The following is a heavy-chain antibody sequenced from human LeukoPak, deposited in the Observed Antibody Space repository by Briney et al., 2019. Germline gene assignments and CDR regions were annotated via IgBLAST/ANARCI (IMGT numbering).Heavy chain of an antibody. Sequence: GESLKISCKSSGYRFISYWIGWVRQMPGKGLEWMGIIYPGDSDTRYSPSFQGQVTISADKSISTAYLQWSSLKASDTAMYYCARLGGYSSSQGDYWGQGTLVTVSS. CDR3: ARLGGYSSSQGDY. CDR2: IYPGDSDT. J-gene: IGHJ4*02. CDR1: GYRFISYW. D-gene: IGHD6-13*01. V-gene: IGHV5-51*01.